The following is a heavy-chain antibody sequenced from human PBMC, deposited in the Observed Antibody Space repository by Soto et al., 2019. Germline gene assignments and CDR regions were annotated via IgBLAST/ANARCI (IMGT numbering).Heavy chain of an antibody. CDR1: GFSFSSYS. Sequence: GSLRLSCTASGFSFSSYSLHWVRQTPGKGLEWVAVISYDGSNKYYADSVKGRFTVSRDSPKNTLFLQMNSLKPEDTAVYYCARAPPRGIAAPGTWGSGMDVWGQGTTVTVSS. CDR2: ISYDGSNK. J-gene: IGHJ6*02. CDR3: ARAPPRGIAAPGTWGSGMDV. D-gene: IGHD6-13*01. V-gene: IGHV3-30-3*01.